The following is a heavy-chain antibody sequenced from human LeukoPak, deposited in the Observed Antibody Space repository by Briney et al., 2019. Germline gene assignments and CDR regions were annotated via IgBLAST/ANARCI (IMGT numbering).Heavy chain of an antibody. D-gene: IGHD4-17*01. CDR2: IFSGGNT. CDR3: ARHYGGYVQGDY. J-gene: IGHJ4*02. Sequence: PGGSLRLSCAASGFSVSSNYMSWVRQAPGTGLEWVSVIFSGGNTYYADSVKGRFTISRDNSKNTLYLQMNSLRAEDTAVYYCARHYGGYVQGDYWGQGTLVTVSS. V-gene: IGHV3-66*04. CDR1: GFSVSSNY.